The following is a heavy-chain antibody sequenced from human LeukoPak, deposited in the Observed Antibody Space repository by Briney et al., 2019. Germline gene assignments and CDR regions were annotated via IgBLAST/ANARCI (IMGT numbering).Heavy chain of an antibody. CDR1: GYSISNDCY. CDR2: IYHSGGS. V-gene: IGHV4-38-2*01. D-gene: IGHD1-1*01. CDR3: AKAGTTGIHHWFDP. J-gene: IGHJ5*02. Sequence: SETLSLTCVVSGYSISNDCYWGWIRQPPGKGLEWIGNIYHSGGSYYNPSLKSRVTILVDTSKNQFSLKLSSVTAADTAVYYCAKAGTTGIHHWFDPWGQGNLVTVSS.